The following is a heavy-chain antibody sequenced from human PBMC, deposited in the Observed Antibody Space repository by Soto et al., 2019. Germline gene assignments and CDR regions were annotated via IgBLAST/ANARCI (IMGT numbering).Heavy chain of an antibody. CDR1: GFTFSSYW. Sequence: GGSLRLSCAASGFTFSSYWMSWVRQAPGKGLEWVANIKQDGSEKYYVDSVKGRFTISRDNAKNSLYLQMNSRRAEDTAVYYCARDGNYDFCGGSVGMDGWGQGTTVTVYS. D-gene: IGHD3-3*01. CDR2: IKQDGSEK. J-gene: IGHJ6*02. CDR3: ARDGNYDFCGGSVGMDG. V-gene: IGHV3-7*03.